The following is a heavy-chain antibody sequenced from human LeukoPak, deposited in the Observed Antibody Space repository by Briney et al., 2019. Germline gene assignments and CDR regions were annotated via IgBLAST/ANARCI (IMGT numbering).Heavy chain of an antibody. CDR1: GGSISPSY. D-gene: IGHD2-15*01. J-gene: IGHJ6*02. Sequence: SETLSLTCTVSGGSISPSYWSWIRQPPGKGLEWIGYIYYSGSTNYNPSLKSRVTISVDTSKNQFSLKLSSVTAADTAVYYCARQADCSGGSCYSYYYYGMDVWGQGTTVTVSS. CDR3: ARQADCSGGSCYSYYYYGMDV. V-gene: IGHV4-59*01. CDR2: IYYSGST.